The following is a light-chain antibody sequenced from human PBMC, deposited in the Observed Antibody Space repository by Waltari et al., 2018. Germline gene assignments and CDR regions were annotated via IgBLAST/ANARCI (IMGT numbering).Light chain of an antibody. CDR1: SSDVGGYNY. J-gene: IGLJ2*01. CDR3: CSYAGSYRGV. Sequence: QSALTQPRPVSGSPGQSVTISCTGNSSDVGGYNYVSWYQQHPGKAPKLMIYDVSKRPSGVPDRFSGSKSGNTASLTISGLQAEDEADYYCCSYAGSYRGVFGGGTKLTVL. CDR2: DVS. V-gene: IGLV2-11*01.